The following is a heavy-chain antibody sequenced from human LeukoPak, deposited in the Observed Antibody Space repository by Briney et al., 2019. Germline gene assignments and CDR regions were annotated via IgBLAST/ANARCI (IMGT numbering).Heavy chain of an antibody. CDR3: TRGGEYSSGPFDY. CDR1: GFTLRSHW. V-gene: IGHV3-74*01. J-gene: IGHJ4*02. Sequence: GGSLRLSCAASGFTLRSHWMHWVRQAPGKGLVWVSCISSAGSSTSYADSVKGRFTISRDNAKNTLYLQINSLRAEDTAVYYCTRGGEYSSGPFDYWGQGTLVTVSS. D-gene: IGHD6-19*01. CDR2: ISSAGSST.